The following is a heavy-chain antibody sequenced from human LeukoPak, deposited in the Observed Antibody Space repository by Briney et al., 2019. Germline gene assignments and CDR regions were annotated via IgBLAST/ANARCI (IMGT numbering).Heavy chain of an antibody. J-gene: IGHJ4*02. CDR3: AREGVPAAIRGFDY. Sequence: PGGSLRLSCAASGFTVSSNYMNWVRQAPGKGLEWVSSISSSSSYIYYADSVKGRFTISRDNAKNSLYLQMNSLRAEDTAVYYCAREGVPAAIRGFDYWGQGTLVTVSS. V-gene: IGHV3-21*01. CDR1: GFTVSSNY. CDR2: ISSSSSYI. D-gene: IGHD2-2*02.